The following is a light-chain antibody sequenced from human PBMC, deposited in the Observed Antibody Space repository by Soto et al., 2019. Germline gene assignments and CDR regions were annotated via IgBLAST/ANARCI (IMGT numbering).Light chain of an antibody. J-gene: IGLJ1*01. CDR1: TSDIGTYNY. CDR2: EVN. CDR3: ASFTTSSTRV. Sequence: QSALTQPASVSGSPGQSITVSCTGTTSDIGTYNYVSWYQQHPGKAPKLIIYEVNNRPSGVSNRFSGSKSANTASLTISGLQAEDEADYYCASFTTSSTRVFGTGTSSPS. V-gene: IGLV2-14*01.